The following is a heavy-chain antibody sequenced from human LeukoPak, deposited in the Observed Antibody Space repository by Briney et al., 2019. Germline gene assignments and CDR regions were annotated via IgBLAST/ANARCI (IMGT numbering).Heavy chain of an antibody. CDR1: GGSISSRSYY. CDR3: ASSSTVTAKRVNWFDP. D-gene: IGHD4-17*01. CDR2: IFYSGST. V-gene: IGHV4-39*01. Sequence: SETLSLTCTVSGGSISSRSYYWGWIRQPPGKGLEWIGSIFYSGSTYYNPSLKSRVTISVDTSKNQFSLRLSSVTAADTAVYYCASSSTVTAKRVNWFDPWGQGTLVTVSS. J-gene: IGHJ5*02.